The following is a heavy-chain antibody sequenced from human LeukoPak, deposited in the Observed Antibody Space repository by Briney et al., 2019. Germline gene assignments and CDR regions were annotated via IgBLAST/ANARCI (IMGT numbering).Heavy chain of an antibody. J-gene: IGHJ5*02. CDR2: INPSGGST. CDR1: GYSFTTYY. D-gene: IGHD2-2*01. CDR3: ARDIVVVPSAMGFDP. V-gene: IGHV1-46*01. Sequence: ASVRVSCKASGYSFTTYYIHWVRQAPGQGLEWMGVINPSGGSTSLAQKFQGRLTMTTDTSTSTVYMELSRLSSEDTAVYYCARDIVVVPSAMGFDPGGQGPLVTVSS.